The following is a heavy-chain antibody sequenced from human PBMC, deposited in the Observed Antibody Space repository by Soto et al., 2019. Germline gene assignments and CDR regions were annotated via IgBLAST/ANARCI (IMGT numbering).Heavy chain of an antibody. D-gene: IGHD3-9*01. CDR2: ISDSGSS. CDR1: GGSISSGSFY. J-gene: IGHJ4*02. V-gene: IGHV4-31*03. CDR3: ARTTFYDIFTAYYSLFDY. Sequence: QVQLQESGPGLVKPSQTLTLTCTVSGGSISSGSFYWSWIRQHPGKGLEWIGHISDSGSSYYKPSLESRVTISVDTSKNQFSLKLSAVTAADTAVYFCARTTFYDIFTAYYSLFDYWGQGTLVTVSS.